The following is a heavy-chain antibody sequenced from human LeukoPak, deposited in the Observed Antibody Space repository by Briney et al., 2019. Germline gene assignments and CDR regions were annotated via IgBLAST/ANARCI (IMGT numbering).Heavy chain of an antibody. Sequence: GGSLRLSCAASGFTFRSYWMTWVRQSPGKGLEWVANIKQDGSETYHVDSVKGRFTISRDNAKNSLYLQMNSLRAEDTAVYYCARERAGERPRPLLSYYYMDVWGKGTTVTMSS. V-gene: IGHV3-7*01. D-gene: IGHD3-16*01. J-gene: IGHJ6*03. CDR3: ARERAGERPRPLLSYYYMDV. CDR1: GFTFRSYW. CDR2: IKQDGSET.